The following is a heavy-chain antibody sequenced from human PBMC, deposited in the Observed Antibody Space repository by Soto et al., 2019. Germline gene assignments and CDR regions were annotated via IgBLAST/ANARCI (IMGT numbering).Heavy chain of an antibody. J-gene: IGHJ3*01. D-gene: IGHD1-26*01. V-gene: IGHV3-30*14. Sequence: QMQLVESGGCLVQPGRSLRLSCAASGFTFGAYTMHWVRQAPGKGLEGVAVISYDGNSERYTDPVKGRFTVSRDNSKSTMYLQMNSLRAEATAVSYCARDGYSGRSDGFDVWGQGTMVTVSS. CDR3: ARDGYSGRSDGFDV. CDR2: ISYDGNSE. CDR1: GFTFGAYT.